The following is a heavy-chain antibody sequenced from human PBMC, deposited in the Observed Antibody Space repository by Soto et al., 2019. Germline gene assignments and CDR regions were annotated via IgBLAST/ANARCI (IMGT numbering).Heavy chain of an antibody. D-gene: IGHD1-26*01. CDR1: GGSICSYL. CDR3: ARETVSYYLDS. V-gene: IGHV4-59*01. J-gene: IGHJ4*01. Sequence: ETLSLTRTIYGGSICSYLWRWIRQPPGKGLEWSGYIHYSGTTVYSPSLKSRVTMSIDTSENHFTLNLSSVTAADTAVYYCARETVSYYLDSWGQGSLVTVSS. CDR2: IHYSGTT.